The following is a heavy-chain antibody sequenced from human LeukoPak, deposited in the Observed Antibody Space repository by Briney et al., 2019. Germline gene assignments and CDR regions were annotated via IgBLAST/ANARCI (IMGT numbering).Heavy chain of an antibody. CDR2: IYHSGST. D-gene: IGHD2-2*01. Sequence: SETLSLTCAVSGGSISSSNWWSWVRQPPGKGLEWIGEIYHSGSTNYNPSLKSRVTISVDKSKNQFSLKLSSVTAADTAVYYCARGGGIVVVPAAMNWFDPWGQGTLVTVSS. J-gene: IGHJ5*02. CDR1: GGSISSSNW. V-gene: IGHV4-4*02. CDR3: ARGGGIVVVPAAMNWFDP.